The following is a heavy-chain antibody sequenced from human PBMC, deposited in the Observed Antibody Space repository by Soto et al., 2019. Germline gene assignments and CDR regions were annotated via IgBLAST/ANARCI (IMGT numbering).Heavy chain of an antibody. Sequence: EVQLVESGGSVVRPGGSLRLSCAASGFTFDDYGMSWVRQAPGKGLEWVSGINWNGDSTGYADSVTGRFTISRDNAKNSLYLQMNSLRAEDTALYYCARGAIYCSGGSCYPVYWGQGTLVTVSS. D-gene: IGHD2-15*01. V-gene: IGHV3-20*04. CDR1: GFTFDDYG. CDR3: ARGAIYCSGGSCYPVY. CDR2: INWNGDST. J-gene: IGHJ4*02.